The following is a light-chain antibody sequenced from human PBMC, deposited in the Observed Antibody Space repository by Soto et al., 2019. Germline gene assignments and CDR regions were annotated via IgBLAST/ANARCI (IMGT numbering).Light chain of an antibody. CDR3: QQYGNSPRT. Sequence: EIVLTQSPGTLSLSPGERATLSCRASQSVSSSYLAWYQQKPGQAPRLLIYGASTRATGIPDRFSGSGSGTDFTLTISRLEPEDCAVYYCQQYGNSPRTFGQGTKVDIK. CDR1: QSVSSSY. J-gene: IGKJ1*01. V-gene: IGKV3-20*01. CDR2: GAS.